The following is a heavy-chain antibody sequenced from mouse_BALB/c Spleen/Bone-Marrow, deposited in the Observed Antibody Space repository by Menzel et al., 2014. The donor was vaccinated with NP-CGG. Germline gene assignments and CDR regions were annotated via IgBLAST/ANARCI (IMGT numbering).Heavy chain of an antibody. V-gene: IGHV14-3*02. Sequence: VQLQQSGAELVKPGASVKLSCTPSGFNIKDTHMHWVKQRPEQGLEWIGRIDPANGNTKYDPNFQGKATITADTSSNTAYLQLSSLTSEDTAVYYGARDYANTAGFASWGQGTLVTVS. CDR1: GFNIKDTH. J-gene: IGHJ3*01. CDR2: IDPANGNT. CDR3: ARDYANTAGFAS. D-gene: IGHD1-1*01.